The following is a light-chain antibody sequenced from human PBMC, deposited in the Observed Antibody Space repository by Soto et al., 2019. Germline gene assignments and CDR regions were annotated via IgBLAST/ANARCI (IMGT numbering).Light chain of an antibody. CDR3: QHYGSSPLT. Sequence: EVVLTQSPATLSLSPGERATLSCRASENVRTFVDWYQQKPGQAPRLLIHGASNRATGIPARFSGSGSGTDFTLTISNLEPEDFAVFYCQHYGSSPLTFGGGTKVEIK. CDR1: ENVRTF. V-gene: IGKV3-11*01. CDR2: GAS. J-gene: IGKJ4*01.